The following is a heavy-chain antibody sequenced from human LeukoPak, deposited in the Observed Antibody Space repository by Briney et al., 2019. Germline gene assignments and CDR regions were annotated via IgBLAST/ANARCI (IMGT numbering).Heavy chain of an antibody. Sequence: GGSLRLSCAASGFTFSSYGMHWVRQAPGKELEWVAVISYDGSNKYYADSVKGRFTISRDNSKNTLYLQMNSLRAEDTAVYYCAKGSFSPYYYYGMDVWGQGTTVTVSS. CDR3: AKGSFSPYYYYGMDV. J-gene: IGHJ6*02. CDR1: GFTFSSYG. D-gene: IGHD1-26*01. CDR2: ISYDGSNK. V-gene: IGHV3-30*18.